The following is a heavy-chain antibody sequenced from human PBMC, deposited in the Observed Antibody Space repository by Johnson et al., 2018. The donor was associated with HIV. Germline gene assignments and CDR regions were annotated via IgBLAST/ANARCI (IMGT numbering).Heavy chain of an antibody. CDR1: GFTVSSNY. J-gene: IGHJ3*02. CDR2: IYSGGST. V-gene: IGHV3-53*01. D-gene: IGHD2-15*01. CDR3: AREASYCSGGSCYRAVSFDI. Sequence: VQLVESGGGLIQPGGSLRLSCAASGFTVSSNYMSWVRQAPGKGLEWVSVIYSGGSTYYADSVKGRFTISRDNSKNTLYLQMNSLRAEDTAVYYCAREASYCSGGSCYRAVSFDIWGQGTMVTVSS.